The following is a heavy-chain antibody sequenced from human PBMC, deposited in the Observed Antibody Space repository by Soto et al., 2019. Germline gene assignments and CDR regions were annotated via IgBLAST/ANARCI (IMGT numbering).Heavy chain of an antibody. CDR2: IWYDGSNK. V-gene: IGHV3-33*01. J-gene: IGHJ6*02. CDR1: GFTFSSYG. D-gene: IGHD3-3*01. Sequence: QPGGSLRLSCAASGFTFSSYGMHWVRQAPGKGLEWVAVIWYDGSNKYYADSVKGRFTISRDNSKNTLYLQMNSLRAEDTAVYYCARDPGLRFLEWHYYYYGMDVWGQGTTVTVSS. CDR3: ARDPGLRFLEWHYYYYGMDV.